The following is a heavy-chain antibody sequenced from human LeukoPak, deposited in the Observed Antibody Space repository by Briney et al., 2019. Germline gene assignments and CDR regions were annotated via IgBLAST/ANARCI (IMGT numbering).Heavy chain of an antibody. J-gene: IGHJ4*02. D-gene: IGHD2-15*01. Sequence: GGSLTLSCAACRFTFSDFGMQCVRQARGRGVEGVEIISYDGINRYYTDSMKGRLTTSRDNPKNTLYLQMNSLRLEDAALYYCAKFKVSRTSATVWGQATLVTVSS. CDR3: AKFKVSRTSATV. CDR2: ISYDGINR. CDR1: RFTFSDFG. V-gene: IGHV3-30*18.